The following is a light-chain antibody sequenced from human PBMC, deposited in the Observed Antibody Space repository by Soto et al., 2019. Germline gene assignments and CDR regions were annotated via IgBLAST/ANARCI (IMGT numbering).Light chain of an antibody. Sequence: DIHMTQSPSTLSASVGDTVTVTCRASQSVSGWLAWYQQKPGEAPKLLIYAASTLQSGVPSRFSGSGSGTDFTLTISCLQSEDFATYYCQQYYSYPITFGQGTRLENK. J-gene: IGKJ5*01. CDR1: QSVSGW. V-gene: IGKV1-5*01. CDR2: AAS. CDR3: QQYYSYPIT.